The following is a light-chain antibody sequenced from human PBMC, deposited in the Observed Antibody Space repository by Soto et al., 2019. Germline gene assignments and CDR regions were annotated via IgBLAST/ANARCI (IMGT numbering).Light chain of an antibody. J-gene: IGKJ1*01. CDR1: QSLLHSNGYDS. CDR3: MQALQTPPT. V-gene: IGKV2-28*01. Sequence: DIVMTQSPLSLSVTPGEPASISCRSSQSLLHSNGYDSLDWYLQKPGQSPQLLISLGSNRASGVPDRFSGSGSGTDFTLKISRVEAEDVGVYYCMQALQTPPTFGQGTKVEIK. CDR2: LGS.